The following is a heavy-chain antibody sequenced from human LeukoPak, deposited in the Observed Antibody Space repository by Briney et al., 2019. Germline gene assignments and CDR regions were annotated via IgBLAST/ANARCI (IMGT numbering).Heavy chain of an antibody. CDR2: INHSGST. CDR3: ARGGYGDYVRDFDY. V-gene: IGHV4-34*01. J-gene: IGHJ4*02. CDR1: GGSFSGYY. Sequence: SETLSLTCAVYGGSFSGYYWSWIRQPPGKGLEWVGEINHSGSTNYNPSLKSRVTISVDTSKNQFSLKLSSVTAADTAVYYCARGGYGDYVRDFDYWGQGTLVTVSS. D-gene: IGHD4-17*01.